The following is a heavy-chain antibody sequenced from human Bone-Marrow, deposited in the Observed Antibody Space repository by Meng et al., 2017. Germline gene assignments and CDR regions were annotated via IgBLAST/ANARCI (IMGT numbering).Heavy chain of an antibody. D-gene: IGHD5-18*01. CDR2: FYSSGIT. Sequence: QLQLQESGPGLLKPSETLSLTCTVSGGSISSSNSYWGWIRQPPGKGLEWIGSFYSSGITYYNPSLKSRVTISVDTSKNQFSLKLSSVTAADTAAYYCARHKGNSYGYLYVDYWGQGTLVTVSS. CDR1: GGSISSSNSY. J-gene: IGHJ4*02. V-gene: IGHV4-39*01. CDR3: ARHKGNSYGYLYVDY.